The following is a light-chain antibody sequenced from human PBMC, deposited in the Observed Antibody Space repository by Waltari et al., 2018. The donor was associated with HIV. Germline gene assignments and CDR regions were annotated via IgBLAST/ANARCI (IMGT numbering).Light chain of an antibody. CDR3: CSYAGSPWM. CDR1: NAAVGAYNY. V-gene: IGLV2-11*01. CDR2: DVT. Sequence: QSVLTQPRSLSGSPRQSVTISCTGTNAAVGAYNYVSWYQQHPGKAPKLIIYDVTKRPSGVPDRFSGSKSGNTASLTIAGLQAEDEADYYCCSYAGSPWMFGGGTRLTVL. J-gene: IGLJ3*02.